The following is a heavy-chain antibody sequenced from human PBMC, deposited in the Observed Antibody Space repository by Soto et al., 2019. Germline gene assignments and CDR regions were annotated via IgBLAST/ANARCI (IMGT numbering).Heavy chain of an antibody. J-gene: IGHJ4*02. CDR1: GFTFSSHW. D-gene: IGHD3-16*01. V-gene: IGHV3-74*01. CDR3: VRDMGGDPDC. Sequence: GGSLRLSCAASGFTFSSHWMHWVRQAPGKGLVWVSRINPDGSSTNYADSVKGRFTISRDNAKNTVYLQMNSLGAEDTAVYYCVRDMGGDPDCWGQGTLVTVSS. CDR2: INPDGSST.